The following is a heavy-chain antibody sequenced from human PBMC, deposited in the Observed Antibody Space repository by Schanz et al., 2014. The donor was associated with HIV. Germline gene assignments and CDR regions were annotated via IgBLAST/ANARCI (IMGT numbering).Heavy chain of an antibody. CDR3: AKTSITLGMDV. CDR1: GLTLSSYG. D-gene: IGHD1-20*01. Sequence: EVQVLESGGDLVQPGGSLRLSCAASGLTLSSYGMSWVRQAPGKGLEWVSSISGGRGSTFYADSVKGRFTISRVNSKNTLYLQMNSLRAEDTAIYYCAKTSITLGMDVWGQGTTVTVSS. V-gene: IGHV3-23*01. J-gene: IGHJ6*02. CDR2: ISGGRGST.